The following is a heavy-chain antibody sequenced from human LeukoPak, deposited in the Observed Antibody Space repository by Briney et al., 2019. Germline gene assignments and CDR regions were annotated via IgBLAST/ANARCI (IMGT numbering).Heavy chain of an antibody. CDR1: GFSSSTYG. CDR2: ISHDGSDK. D-gene: IGHD2-21*01. Sequence: GGSLRLSCAAFGFSSSTYGLNWVRQAPGKGLEWVAVISHDGSDKYYADSVKGRFTISRDNSKNTLYLQMTSLRPEDTALYYCAKVPGDGRPGYWGQGIMVTVSS. J-gene: IGHJ4*02. CDR3: AKVPGDGRPGY. V-gene: IGHV3-30*18.